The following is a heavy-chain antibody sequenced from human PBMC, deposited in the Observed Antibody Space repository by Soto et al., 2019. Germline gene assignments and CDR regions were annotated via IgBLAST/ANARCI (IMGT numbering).Heavy chain of an antibody. CDR1: GFTFSSYT. CDR2: ISGNGGST. J-gene: IGHJ2*01. CDR3: AKDYYGDHAYFDL. Sequence: GGSLRLSCAASGFTFSSYTMAWVRQAPGKGLEWVSGISGNGGSTDYADSVQGRFTISRDNAKNSLYLQMNSLRAEDTALYYCAKDYYGDHAYFDLWGRGTLVTVSS. D-gene: IGHD4-17*01. V-gene: IGHV3-9*01.